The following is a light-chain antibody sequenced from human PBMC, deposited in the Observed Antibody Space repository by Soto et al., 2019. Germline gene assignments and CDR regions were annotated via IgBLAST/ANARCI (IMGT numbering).Light chain of an antibody. Sequence: EIVLTQSPGTLSLSPGERATLSCRASQSVRDRYLAWYQQKPGQAPSLLIYDTATRATGVPDRFSGSGSGTDVALAISRVEPEDFAIYFCQQYGSSPGTFGQGTKVES. CDR2: DTA. J-gene: IGKJ1*01. CDR3: QQYGSSPGT. CDR1: QSVRDRY. V-gene: IGKV3-20*01.